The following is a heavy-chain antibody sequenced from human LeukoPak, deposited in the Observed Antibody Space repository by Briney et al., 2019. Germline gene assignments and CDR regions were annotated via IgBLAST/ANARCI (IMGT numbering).Heavy chain of an antibody. CDR2: ISYTGTT. CDR3: ARDFARNSGDYGNDGFDI. D-gene: IGHD4-17*01. Sequence: SETLSLTCTVSGGSLNFFYWSWIRQPPGKGLEWIGYISYTGTTYYNPSLKSRVTISLDTSKNHFSLNLGSATAADTAVYYCARDFARNSGDYGNDGFDIWGLGTMVTVSS. CDR1: GGSLNFFY. V-gene: IGHV4-59*01. J-gene: IGHJ3*02.